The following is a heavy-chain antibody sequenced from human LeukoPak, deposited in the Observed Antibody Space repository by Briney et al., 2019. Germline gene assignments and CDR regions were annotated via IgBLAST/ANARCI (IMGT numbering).Heavy chain of an antibody. CDR3: AKSMDSSGWYPKGDY. V-gene: IGHV3-30*02. CDR1: GFTFSSYG. Sequence: GGSLRLSCAASGFTFSSYGMHWVRQAPGKGLEWVAFIRYDGSNKYYADSVKGRFTISRDNSKNTLYLQMNSLRAEDTAVYYCAKSMDSSGWYPKGDYWGQGTLVTVSS. D-gene: IGHD6-19*01. J-gene: IGHJ4*02. CDR2: IRYDGSNK.